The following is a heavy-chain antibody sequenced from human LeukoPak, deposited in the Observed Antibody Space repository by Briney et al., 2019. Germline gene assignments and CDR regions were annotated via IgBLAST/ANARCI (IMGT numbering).Heavy chain of an antibody. CDR1: GGSISNYY. J-gene: IGHJ5*02. V-gene: IGHV4-59*08. CDR2: IYYSGST. CDR3: ARLEASNWFDP. Sequence: SETLSLTCTVAGGSISNYYWSWIRQPPGKGLEWIGYIYYSGSTNYNPSLKSRVTISVDTSKNQFSLMLSSVTAADTAVYYCARLEASNWFDPWGQGTLVTVSS.